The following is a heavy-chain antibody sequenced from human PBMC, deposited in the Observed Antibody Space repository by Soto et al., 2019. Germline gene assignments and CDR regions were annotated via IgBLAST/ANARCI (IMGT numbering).Heavy chain of an antibody. J-gene: IGHJ5*01. CDR2: IYYSGST. D-gene: IGHD2-15*01. CDR1: GDSVTSGNYY. V-gene: IGHV4-61*01. CDR3: SMSPVDKYIIYCFDP. Sequence: WESLSLTFTVSGDSVTSGNYYWGWIRQPPGKGLEWIGHIYYSGSTNYSPSLKNRVTISLDTSNNQFSLKVTSVTAADTAVYYCSMSPVDKYIIYCFDPWGQGTLVTVSS.